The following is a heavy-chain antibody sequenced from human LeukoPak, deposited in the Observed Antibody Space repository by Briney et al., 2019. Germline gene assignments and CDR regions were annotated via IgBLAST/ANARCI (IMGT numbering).Heavy chain of an antibody. CDR3: ARGGAGATTWGGYYYYYYMDV. D-gene: IGHD1-26*01. CDR1: GGSISSYY. V-gene: IGHV4-59*01. CDR2: IYYSGST. Sequence: SETLSLTCTVSGGSISSYYWSWIRQPPGKGLEWIGYIYYSGSTNYNPSLKSRVTISVDTSKNQFSLKLSSVTAADTAVYYCARGGAGATTWGGYYYYYYMDVWGQGTLVTVSS. J-gene: IGHJ6*03.